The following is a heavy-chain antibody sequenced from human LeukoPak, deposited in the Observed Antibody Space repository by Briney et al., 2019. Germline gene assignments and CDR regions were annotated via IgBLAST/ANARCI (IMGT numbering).Heavy chain of an antibody. V-gene: IGHV3-30-3*01. CDR1: GFTFSSYA. CDR3: ARGYYDSSARFDP. Sequence: PGGSLRLSCAASGFTFSSYAMHWVRQAPGKGLEWVAVISYDGSNKYYADSVKGRFTISRDNFKNTLYLQMNSLRAEDTAVYYCARGYYDSSARFDPWGQGTLVTVSS. D-gene: IGHD3-22*01. CDR2: ISYDGSNK. J-gene: IGHJ5*02.